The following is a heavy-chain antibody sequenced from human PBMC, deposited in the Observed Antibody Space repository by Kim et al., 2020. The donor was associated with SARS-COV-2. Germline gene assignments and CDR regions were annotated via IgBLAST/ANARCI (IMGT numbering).Heavy chain of an antibody. V-gene: IGHV3-21*01. D-gene: IGHD2-2*01. CDR2: ISSSSTYI. CDR1: GFIFSSYS. CDR3: ARFVVGIDYYHGMDV. Sequence: GGSLRLSCTASGFIFSSYSINWVRQAPGKGLEWVSSISSSSTYIYYADSVKGRFTISRDNAKNSLYMQMNSLRVEDTAVYYCARFVVGIDYYHGMDVWGQGTTVTVSS. J-gene: IGHJ6*02.